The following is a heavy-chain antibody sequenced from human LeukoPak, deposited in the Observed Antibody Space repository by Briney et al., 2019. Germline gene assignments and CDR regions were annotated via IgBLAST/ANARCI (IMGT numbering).Heavy chain of an antibody. CDR3: AKRSSSSSGYFDY. CDR1: GFTFSNYA. V-gene: IGHV3-23*01. D-gene: IGHD6-6*01. Sequence: GGSLRLSCAASGFTFSNYAMSWVRQAPGKGLEWVSAISGSGGSTYYADAVKGRFTISRDISKNTLYLQMHSLRAEDTAIYYCAKRSSSSSGYFDYWGQGTLVTVS. CDR2: ISGSGGST. J-gene: IGHJ4*02.